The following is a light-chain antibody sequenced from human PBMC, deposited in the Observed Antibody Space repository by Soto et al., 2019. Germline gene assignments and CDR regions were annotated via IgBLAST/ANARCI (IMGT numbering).Light chain of an antibody. CDR3: SSYTTSSTLV. Sequence: QSALTQPASVSGSPGQSITISCTGTSXDVGGYNSVSWYQQHPRKAPKIMIFEVSNRPSGVSNRFSGSKSGNTASLTISGLQTEDEADYYCSSYTTSSTLVFGIGTKVTVL. CDR1: SXDVGGYNS. CDR2: EVS. V-gene: IGLV2-14*01. J-gene: IGLJ1*01.